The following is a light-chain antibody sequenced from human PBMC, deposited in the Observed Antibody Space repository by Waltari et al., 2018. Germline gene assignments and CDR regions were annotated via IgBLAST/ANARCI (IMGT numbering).Light chain of an antibody. J-gene: IGKJ1*01. CDR2: LTS. CDR3: QNFERLPAT. CDR1: QSVGRY. V-gene: IGKV3-20*01. Sequence: EVVLTQSPGTLSLSPGERATFSCRASQSVGRYLAWYQQRPGQAPRLLIYLTSIRATGIPDRFSGSGSGTDFSLTISRLEPEDSAVYYCQNFERLPATFGQGTKVEIK.